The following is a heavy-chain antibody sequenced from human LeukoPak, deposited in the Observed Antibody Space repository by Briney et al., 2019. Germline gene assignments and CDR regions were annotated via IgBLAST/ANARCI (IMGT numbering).Heavy chain of an antibody. V-gene: IGHV3-23*01. J-gene: IGHJ5*02. CDR2: INANAINT. CDR1: GFAFSFSA. D-gene: IGHD6-19*01. CDR3: AKPISGGQAVTADWFDP. Sequence: GGSLRLSCEASGFAFSFSAMTWVRQAPGTGLEWVSTINANAINTYYADSVKGRFTISRDNSKSTLYLQLNSLRAEDTAVYYCAKPISGGQAVTADWFDPWGQGTLVTVSS.